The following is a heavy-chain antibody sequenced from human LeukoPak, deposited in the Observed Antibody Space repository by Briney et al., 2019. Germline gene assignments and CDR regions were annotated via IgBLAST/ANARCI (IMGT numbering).Heavy chain of an antibody. Sequence: GGSLRLSCAASGFTFSSDAMSWVRQAPGKGLEWVSGINWNGGSTNYADSVKGRFTISRDNAKNSLYLQMNSLRDEDTALYYCTRRFDYWGQGTLVTVSS. CDR3: TRRFDY. V-gene: IGHV3-20*04. J-gene: IGHJ4*02. CDR2: INWNGGST. CDR1: GFTFSSDA.